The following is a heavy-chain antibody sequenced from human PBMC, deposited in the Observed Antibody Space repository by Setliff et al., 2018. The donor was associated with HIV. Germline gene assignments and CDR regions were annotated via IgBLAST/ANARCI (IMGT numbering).Heavy chain of an antibody. Sequence: SETLSLTCAVYGGSFSGYYWNWIRQPPGKGLEWIGEINHSGSTKFNPSLKSRVTISVDTSKNQFSLKLSSVTAADTAVYYCARAPSNGWYPDAFDIWGQGTMVTVSS. V-gene: IGHV4-34*01. CDR1: GGSFSGYY. CDR2: INHSGST. CDR3: ARAPSNGWYPDAFDI. D-gene: IGHD6-19*01. J-gene: IGHJ3*02.